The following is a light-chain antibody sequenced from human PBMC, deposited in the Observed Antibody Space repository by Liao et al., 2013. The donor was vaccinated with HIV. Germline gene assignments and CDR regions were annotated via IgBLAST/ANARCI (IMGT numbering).Light chain of an antibody. CDR1: KLGDKY. J-gene: IGLJ2*01. V-gene: IGLV3-1*01. CDR3: QAWDSSTEVV. CDR2: QDS. Sequence: SYELTQPPSVSVSPGQTASITCSGDKLGDKYACWYQQKPGQSPVVVIYQDSKRPSGIPERFSGSNSGNTATLTISGTQAMDEGDYYCQAWDSSTEVVFGGGTKLTVL.